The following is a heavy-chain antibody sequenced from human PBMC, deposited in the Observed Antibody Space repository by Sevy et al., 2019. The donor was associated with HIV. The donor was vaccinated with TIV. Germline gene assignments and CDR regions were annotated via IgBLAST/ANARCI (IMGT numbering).Heavy chain of an antibody. CDR1: GHTLTELP. CDR2: FDPEDGER. D-gene: IGHD3-22*01. CDR3: ASTREYYSDNSGYFDY. J-gene: IGHJ4*02. Sequence: ASVKVSCKFSGHTLTELPIHWVRQAPGKRLEWMGRFDPEDGERIYAQKFQGRVTMTEDTSTDTAYMELSSLRSEDTALYYYASTREYYSDNSGYFDYWGQGTLVTVSS. V-gene: IGHV1-24*01.